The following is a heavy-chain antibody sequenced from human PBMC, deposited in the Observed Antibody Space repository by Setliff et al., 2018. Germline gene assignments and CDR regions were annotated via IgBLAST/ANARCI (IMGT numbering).Heavy chain of an antibody. CDR3: ARVVPLGGTDR. CDR1: GGSISSSSYY. V-gene: IGHV4-39*07. D-gene: IGHD1-1*01. J-gene: IGHJ5*02. Sequence: SETLSLTCTVSGGSISSSSYYWGWIRQPPGKGLEWIGTIYYTGNTYYNPSLKSRVTISVDTSKNQFSLNLSSVTAADTAIYYCARVVPLGGTDRWGQGTLGTVSS. CDR2: IYYTGNT.